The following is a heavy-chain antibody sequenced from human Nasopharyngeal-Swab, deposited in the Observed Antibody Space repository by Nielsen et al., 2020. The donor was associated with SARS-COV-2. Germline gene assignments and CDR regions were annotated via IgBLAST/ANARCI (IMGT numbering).Heavy chain of an antibody. CDR3: ARDNAYCSAARCENWFDP. V-gene: IGHV4-39*07. Sequence: SETLSLICTVSGGSISSSSYYWGWIRQPPGKGLEWIGSIHYTGSTYYNSSLKSRVTMSVDTSKNQFSLKLSSVTAADTAVYYCARDNAYCSAARCENWFDPWGQGTLVTVSS. D-gene: IGHD2-15*01. CDR1: GGSISSSSYY. J-gene: IGHJ5*02. CDR2: IHYTGST.